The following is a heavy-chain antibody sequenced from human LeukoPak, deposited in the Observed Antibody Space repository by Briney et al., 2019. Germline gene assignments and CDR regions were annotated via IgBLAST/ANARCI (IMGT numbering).Heavy chain of an antibody. J-gene: IGHJ5*02. CDR1: GESLNGHY. V-gene: IGHV4-34*01. CDR3: ARNGQSGFSFDP. Sequence: SETLSLTCAVYGESLNGHYWSWIRQPPGKRLEWIGEGSDSGGTKFNPSLKSRVTISADTSKNQFSLKLSSVTAADTAVYYCARNGQSGFSFDPWGQGTLVTVSS. CDR2: GSDSGGT. D-gene: IGHD2-8*01.